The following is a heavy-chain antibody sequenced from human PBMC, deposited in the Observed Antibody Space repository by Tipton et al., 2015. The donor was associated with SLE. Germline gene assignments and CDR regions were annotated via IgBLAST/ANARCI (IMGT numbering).Heavy chain of an antibody. CDR3: ARHDYDTYCFDY. J-gene: IGHJ4*02. V-gene: IGHV4-39*01. CDR2: IYYSGST. D-gene: IGHD3-16*01. Sequence: TLSLTCTVSGGSITSSTYYWGWIRQPPGKGLEWIGSIYYSGSTYYNPSLKSRVTISVDTSKNQFSLKLISVTAADTAVYYCARHDYDTYCFDYWGQGTLVTVSS. CDR1: GGSITSSTYY.